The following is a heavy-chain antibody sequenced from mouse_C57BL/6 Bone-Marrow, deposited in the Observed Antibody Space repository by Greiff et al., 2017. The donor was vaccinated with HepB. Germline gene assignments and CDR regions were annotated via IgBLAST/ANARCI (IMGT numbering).Heavy chain of an antibody. CDR1: GFSLTSYG. Sequence: VQGVESGPGLVQPSQSLSITCTVSGFSLTSYGVHWVRQSPGKGLEWLGVIWRGGSTDYNAAFMSRLSITKDNSKSQVFFKMNSLQADDTAIYYCAKRGLLWYFDVWGTGTTVTVSS. V-gene: IGHV2-5*01. CDR3: AKRGLLWYFDV. D-gene: IGHD6-1*01. J-gene: IGHJ1*03. CDR2: IWRGGST.